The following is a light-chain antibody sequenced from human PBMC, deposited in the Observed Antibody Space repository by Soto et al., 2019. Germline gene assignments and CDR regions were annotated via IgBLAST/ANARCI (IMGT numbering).Light chain of an antibody. CDR1: QNVGNY. CDR3: QQRADWPIT. J-gene: IGKJ3*01. Sequence: EIVLTQSPDTLSLFPGERATLSCRASQNVGNYLAWCQEKPGQAPRLLISDSSNRATGIPARFSGSGSGTDFTLTISGLEPDDFELYFCQQRADWPITFGPGTKVDIK. CDR2: DSS. V-gene: IGKV3-11*01.